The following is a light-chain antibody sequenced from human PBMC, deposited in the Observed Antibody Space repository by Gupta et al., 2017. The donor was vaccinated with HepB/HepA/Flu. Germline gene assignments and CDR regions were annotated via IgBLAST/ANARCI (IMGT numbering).Light chain of an antibody. Sequence: DIVMTQSPDSLTVSLGERATVNCKSSQSVLYSSNNKNFLAWYQQKRGQPPKLLINWASTRESGVPDRFNASRSGTDFTLTITNLQAEDGAVDYCQQFVNTPLTFGGGTKVEIK. CDR2: WAS. CDR3: QQFVNTPLT. V-gene: IGKV4-1*01. CDR1: QSVLYSSNNKNF. J-gene: IGKJ4*01.